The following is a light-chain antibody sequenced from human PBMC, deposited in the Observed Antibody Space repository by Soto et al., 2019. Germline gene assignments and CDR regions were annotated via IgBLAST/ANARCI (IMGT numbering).Light chain of an antibody. CDR1: QSVSIN. V-gene: IGKV3D-15*01. CDR3: QQYNNWHPLT. J-gene: IGKJ4*01. Sequence: EIVMTQSPGPLSVSPGERATLSCRASQSVSINLAWYQQKPGQAPRLLIYDASTRATGIPARFSGSGSGTEFTLTISSLQSKDFAVYYCQQYNNWHPLTFGGGTKVEIK. CDR2: DAS.